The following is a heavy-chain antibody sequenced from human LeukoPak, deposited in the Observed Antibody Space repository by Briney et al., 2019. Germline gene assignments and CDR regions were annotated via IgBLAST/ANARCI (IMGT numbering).Heavy chain of an antibody. V-gene: IGHV3-23*01. CDR3: AKARSGSSSSCYNY. D-gene: IGHD2-2*02. CDR2: ISGSGDNT. Sequence: GGSLRLSCAASGFSFSSYAMSWVRQAPGKGLEWVSSISGSGDNTYYAESVKGRFTISRDNSKNTLFLQMNSLRAEDTAVYYCAKARSGSSSSCYNYWGQGTLVTVSS. J-gene: IGHJ4*02. CDR1: GFSFSSYA.